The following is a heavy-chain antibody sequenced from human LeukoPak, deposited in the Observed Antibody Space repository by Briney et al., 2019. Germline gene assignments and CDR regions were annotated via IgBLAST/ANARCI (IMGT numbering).Heavy chain of an antibody. CDR1: GGSISSSSYY. CDR2: IYYSGST. D-gene: IGHD3-3*01. CDR3: ARGSDFRSGYYLDYFDY. Sequence: SETLSLTCTVSGGSISSSSYYWGWIRQPPGKGLDWIGSIYYSGSTYYNPSLKIRLTIAVDTSKNQFSLKLSSVTAADTAVYYCARGSDFRSGYYLDYFDYWGQGTLVTVSS. V-gene: IGHV4-39*07. J-gene: IGHJ4*02.